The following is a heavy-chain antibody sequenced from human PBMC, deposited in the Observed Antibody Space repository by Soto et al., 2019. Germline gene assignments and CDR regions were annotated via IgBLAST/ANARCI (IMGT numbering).Heavy chain of an antibody. CDR3: ARDRIAVAGNPEYFQH. V-gene: IGHV3-66*01. J-gene: IGHJ1*01. CDR1: GFTVSSNY. CDR2: IYSGGST. D-gene: IGHD6-19*01. Sequence: EVQLVESGGGLVQPGGSLRLSCAASGFTVSSNYMSWVRQAPGKGLEWVSVIYSGGSTYYADSVKGRFTISRDNSKNTLYPQMNSLRAEATAVYYCARDRIAVAGNPEYFQHWGQGTLVTVSS.